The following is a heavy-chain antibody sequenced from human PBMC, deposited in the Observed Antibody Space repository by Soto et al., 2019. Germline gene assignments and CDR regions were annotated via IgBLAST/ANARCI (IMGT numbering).Heavy chain of an antibody. CDR1: GFTFSSYS. J-gene: IGHJ4*02. D-gene: IGHD2-2*01. CDR3: ARDPTRDIVVVPATHTTSDY. CDR2: ISSSSTI. Sequence: PGGSLRLSCAASGFTFSSYSMNWVRQAPGKGLEWVSYISSSSTIYYADSVKGRFTISRDNAKNSLYLQMNSLRDEDTAVYYCARDPTRDIVVVPATHTTSDYWGQGTLVTVSS. V-gene: IGHV3-48*02.